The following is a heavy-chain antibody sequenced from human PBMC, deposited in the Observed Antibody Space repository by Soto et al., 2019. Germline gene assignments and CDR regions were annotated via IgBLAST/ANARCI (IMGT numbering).Heavy chain of an antibody. CDR3: ARLLNRGYYYFDY. V-gene: IGHV4-39*01. J-gene: IGHJ4*02. Sequence: PSETLSLTCTVSGGSISSSSYYWGWIRQPPGKGLEWIGSIYYSGSTYYNPSLKSRVTISVDTSKNQFSLKLSSVTAADTAVYYCARLLNRGYYYFDYWGKGNLVTVSA. CDR1: GGSISSSSYY. CDR2: IYYSGST. D-gene: IGHD3-22*01.